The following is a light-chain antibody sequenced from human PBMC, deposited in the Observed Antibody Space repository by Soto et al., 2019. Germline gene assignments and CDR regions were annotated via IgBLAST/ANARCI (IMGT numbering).Light chain of an antibody. CDR1: QSVSSNY. J-gene: IGKJ1*01. CDR3: QHYGSPWT. CDR2: GAS. V-gene: IGKV3-20*01. Sequence: EIVLTQSPGTLSLSPGERATLSCRASQSVSSNYLAWYQQKPGQAPRLLISGASSRATGIPDRFSGSGSGTDFTLTISRLEPEDFAVYYCQHYGSPWTFGQGTKVDIK.